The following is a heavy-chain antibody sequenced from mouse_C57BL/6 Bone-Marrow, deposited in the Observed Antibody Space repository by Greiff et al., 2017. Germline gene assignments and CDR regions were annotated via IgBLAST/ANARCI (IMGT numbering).Heavy chain of an antibody. V-gene: IGHV5-4*03. D-gene: IGHD2-1*01. CDR2: ISDGGSYT. CDR1: GFTFSSYA. CDR3: ARGYGNYWYFDV. Sequence: DVKLMESGGGLVKPGGSLKLSCAASGFTFSSYAMSLVRQTPEKRLEWVATISDGGSYTYSPDNVKGRFTISRDNAKNNLYLQMSHLKSEDTAMYYGARGYGNYWYFDVWGTGTTVTVSS. J-gene: IGHJ1*03.